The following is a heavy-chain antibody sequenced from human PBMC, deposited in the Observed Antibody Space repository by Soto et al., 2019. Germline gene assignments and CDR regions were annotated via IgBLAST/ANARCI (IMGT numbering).Heavy chain of an antibody. Sequence: SETLSLTCTPSGRSISSYYWSWIRQPPGKGLELIGYVYYSGSTNYNPSLRSRVNISVDTSKNQLSLKMSSVTAADTAVYYCARDPGSWYFDSWGQGILVT. CDR3: ARDPGSWYFDS. CDR2: VYYSGST. CDR1: GRSISSYY. V-gene: IGHV4-59*01. D-gene: IGHD3-10*01. J-gene: IGHJ4*02.